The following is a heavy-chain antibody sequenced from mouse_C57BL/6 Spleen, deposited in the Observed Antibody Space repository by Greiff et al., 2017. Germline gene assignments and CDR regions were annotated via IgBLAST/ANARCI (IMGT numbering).Heavy chain of an antibody. J-gene: IGHJ2*01. CDR2: ISGGGGNT. Sequence: EVKLVESGGGLVKPGGSLKLSCAASGFTFSSYTMSWVRQTPEQRLEWVATISGGGGNTYYPDSVKGRVTIARDNAKNTLYLQMSSLRSEDTALYYCASFYDYDGYFDYWGQGTTLTVSS. V-gene: IGHV5-9*01. CDR1: GFTFSSYT. D-gene: IGHD2-4*01. CDR3: ASFYDYDGYFDY.